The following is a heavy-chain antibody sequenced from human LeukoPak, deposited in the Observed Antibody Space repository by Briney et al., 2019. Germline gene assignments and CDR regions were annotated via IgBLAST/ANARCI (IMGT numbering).Heavy chain of an antibody. D-gene: IGHD1-26*01. CDR3: GGSGSYSWDY. J-gene: IGHJ4*02. Sequence: PGGSLRLSCAASGFTFSSYGMHWVRQAPGKGLEWVAVIWYDRSNKYYADSVKGRFTISRDNSKNTLYLQMNSLRAEDTAVYYCGGSGSYSWDYWGQGTLVTVSS. V-gene: IGHV3-33*01. CDR1: GFTFSSYG. CDR2: IWYDRSNK.